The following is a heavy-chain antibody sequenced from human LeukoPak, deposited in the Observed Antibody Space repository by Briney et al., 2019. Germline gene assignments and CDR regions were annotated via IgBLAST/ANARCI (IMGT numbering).Heavy chain of an antibody. CDR1: GFTFSSYW. Sequence: PGGSLRLSCAASGFTFSSYWMSWVRQAPGKGLEWVANIKQDGSEKYYVDSVKGRFTISRDNAKNSLYLQMNSLRAEDTAVYYCAKAGVTTVTLPGWYFDLWGRGTLVTVSS. J-gene: IGHJ2*01. V-gene: IGHV3-7*01. CDR2: IKQDGSEK. D-gene: IGHD4-17*01. CDR3: AKAGVTTVTLPGWYFDL.